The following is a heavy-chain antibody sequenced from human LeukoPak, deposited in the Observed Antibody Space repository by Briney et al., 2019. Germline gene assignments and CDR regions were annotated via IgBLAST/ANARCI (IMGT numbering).Heavy chain of an antibody. Sequence: GGSLRLSCAASGFTFSSYSMKWVRQAPGKGREWVSYISSSSSYIYYADSVKGRFTSSRDNAKNSLYLQMNSLRAEDTAVYYCARESCSSTSCYYYYGMDVWGQGTTVTVSS. D-gene: IGHD2-2*01. CDR1: GFTFSSYS. CDR2: ISSSSSYI. J-gene: IGHJ6*02. CDR3: ARESCSSTSCYYYYGMDV. V-gene: IGHV3-21*01.